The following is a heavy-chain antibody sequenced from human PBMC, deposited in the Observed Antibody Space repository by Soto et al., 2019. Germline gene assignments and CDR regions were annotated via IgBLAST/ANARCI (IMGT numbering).Heavy chain of an antibody. Sequence: QLQLQESGPGLVKASETLSLMCSVSGGSISSNDHYWAWIRQAPGKGPEWIGSVFHSGTTYYTPSLKRRVTISVDSSKNQFSLRLSSVTAADTAVYYCATSGGYQARYFFDNWGQGALVAVSS. CDR2: VFHSGTT. V-gene: IGHV4-39*01. CDR1: GGSISSNDHY. CDR3: ATSGGYQARYFFDN. J-gene: IGHJ4*02. D-gene: IGHD1-26*01.